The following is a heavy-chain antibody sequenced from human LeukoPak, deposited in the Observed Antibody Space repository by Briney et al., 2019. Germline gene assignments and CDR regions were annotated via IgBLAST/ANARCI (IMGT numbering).Heavy chain of an antibody. Sequence: PGGSLRLSCAASGFTFSSYEMNWVRQAPGKGLEWVSYISSSGGTIYYADSVKGRFTISRDNAKNSLYLQMNSLRAEDTAVYYCAREDWVVPAAMRMGDYYYGMDVWGKGTTVTVSS. CDR1: GFTFSSYE. J-gene: IGHJ6*04. V-gene: IGHV3-48*03. CDR2: ISSSGGTI. D-gene: IGHD2-2*01. CDR3: AREDWVVPAAMRMGDYYYGMDV.